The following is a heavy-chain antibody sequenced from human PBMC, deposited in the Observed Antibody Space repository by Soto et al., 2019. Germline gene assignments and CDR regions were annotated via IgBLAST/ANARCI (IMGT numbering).Heavy chain of an antibody. V-gene: IGHV3-66*01. CDR2: VYSGGGT. D-gene: IGHD3-3*01. J-gene: IGHJ4*02. Sequence: EVQLVESGGGLVQHGGSLRLSCAASGFTVSSNYMSWVRQAPGKGLEWVSVVYSGGGTYYADSVKGRFTISRDNSKNTLYLQMSSVRAEYTAVYYCARIDFWSGYNPFYFDYWGQGTLVTVSS. CDR3: ARIDFWSGYNPFYFDY. CDR1: GFTVSSNY.